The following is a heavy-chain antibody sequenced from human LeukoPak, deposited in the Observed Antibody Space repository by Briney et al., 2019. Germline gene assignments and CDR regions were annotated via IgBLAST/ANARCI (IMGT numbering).Heavy chain of an antibody. CDR2: ISGSGGST. Sequence: GGSLRLSRAASGFTFSSYAMSWVRQAPGKGLEWVSAISGSGGSTHSAESVKGRFTISRDNSKNTLYLQVNSLRAEGTAVYYCAKEEAYGYYYDSSGYRFDYWGQGALVTVSS. V-gene: IGHV3-23*01. CDR3: AKEEAYGYYYDSSGYRFDY. J-gene: IGHJ4*02. CDR1: GFTFSSYA. D-gene: IGHD3-22*01.